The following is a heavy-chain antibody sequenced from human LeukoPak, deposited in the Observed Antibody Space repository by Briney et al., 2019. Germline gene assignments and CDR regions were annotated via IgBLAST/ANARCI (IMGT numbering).Heavy chain of an antibody. V-gene: IGHV3-72*01. J-gene: IGHJ4*02. Sequence: GGSLRLSCAASGFIFSDHYMDWVRQAPGKGPEWVGRIRDKANSHTTEYAASVKGRFTISRDDLKNSLYLQMNSLETEDTAVYYCTTSDCEYWGQGTLVTVSS. D-gene: IGHD2-21*01. CDR1: GFIFSDHY. CDR3: TTSDCEY. CDR2: IRDKANSHTT.